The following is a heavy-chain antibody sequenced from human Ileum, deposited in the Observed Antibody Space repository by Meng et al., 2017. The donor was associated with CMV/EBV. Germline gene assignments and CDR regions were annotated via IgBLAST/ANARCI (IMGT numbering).Heavy chain of an antibody. D-gene: IGHD3-22*01. Sequence: LRTWARGLLKQWETLPLTGRVVCACVAGYEWSWTTQPAGKGLEWVGELNHSGSTNYNASPKSRVTVSVDTSKNHFSLKLSSVSAAATAVYYCARGDDSSGYYWNRWGYWGQGTLVTVSS. CDR1: CACVAGYE. J-gene: IGHJ4*02. CDR3: ARGDDSSGYYWNRWGY. V-gene: IGHV4-34*01. CDR2: LNHSGST.